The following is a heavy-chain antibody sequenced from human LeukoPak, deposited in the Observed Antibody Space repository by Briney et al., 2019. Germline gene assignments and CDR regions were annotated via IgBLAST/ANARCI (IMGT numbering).Heavy chain of an antibody. CDR3: ARGRGVVPAAIASYGMDV. V-gene: IGHV4-31*03. CDR2: IYYSGST. CDR1: GDSISSGGYY. D-gene: IGHD2-2*01. Sequence: SETLSLTCTDSGDSISSGGYYCSWIRQHPGKGLEWIGYIYYSGSTYYNPSLKSRVTISVDTSKNQFSLKLSSVTAADTAVYYCARGRGVVPAAIASYGMDVWGKGTTVTVSS. J-gene: IGHJ6*04.